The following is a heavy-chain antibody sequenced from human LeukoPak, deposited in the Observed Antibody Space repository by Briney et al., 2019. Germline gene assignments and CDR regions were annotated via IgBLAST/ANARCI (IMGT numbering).Heavy chain of an antibody. Sequence: GGSLRLSCSASGFTFSSYAMHWVRQAPGKGLEYVSAISSNGGSTYYADSVKGRFTISRDNAKNSLYLQMNTLRDEDSAVYYCARDHLFAFDVWGQGSTVTVSS. CDR2: ISSNGGST. CDR1: GFTFSSYA. CDR3: ARDHLFAFDV. J-gene: IGHJ3*01. V-gene: IGHV3-64*04.